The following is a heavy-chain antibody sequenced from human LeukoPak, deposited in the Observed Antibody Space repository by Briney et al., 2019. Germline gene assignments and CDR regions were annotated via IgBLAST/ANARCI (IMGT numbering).Heavy chain of an antibody. D-gene: IGHD3-22*01. CDR2: IRSKANSYAT. V-gene: IGHV3-73*01. CDR3: TSRVDSSGYYGIDY. CDR1: GFTFSGSA. J-gene: IGHJ4*02. Sequence: GGSLRLSCAASGFTFSGSAMHWVRQAPGKGLEWVGRIRSKANSYATAYAASVKGRFTISRDDSKNTAYLQMNSLKTEDTAVYYCTSRVDSSGYYGIDYWGQGTLVTVSS.